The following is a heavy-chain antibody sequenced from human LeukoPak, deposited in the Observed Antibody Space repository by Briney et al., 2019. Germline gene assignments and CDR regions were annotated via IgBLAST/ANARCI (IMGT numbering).Heavy chain of an antibody. V-gene: IGHV1-2*02. CDR2: INPNSGGT. D-gene: IGHD5-18*01. CDR1: GYTFTGYY. Sequence: ASVKVSCKTSGYTFTGYYMHWVRQAPGQGLEWMGWINPNSGGTNYAQKFQDRVTMTRDTSISTAYMELSRLRSDDTAAYYCARFGYSYDQALDYWGQGTLVTVSS. J-gene: IGHJ4*02. CDR3: ARFGYSYDQALDY.